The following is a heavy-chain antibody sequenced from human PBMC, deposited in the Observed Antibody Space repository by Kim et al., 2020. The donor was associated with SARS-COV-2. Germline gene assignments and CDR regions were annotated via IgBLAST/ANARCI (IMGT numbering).Heavy chain of an antibody. CDR2: INHSGST. J-gene: IGHJ5*02. CDR1: GGSFSGYY. D-gene: IGHD6-13*01. V-gene: IGHV4-34*01. CDR3: AKVGSRAGSWSRYNWFDP. Sequence: SETLSLTCAVYGGSFSGYYWSWIRQPPGKGLEWIGEINHSGSTNYNPSLKSRVTISVDTSKNQFSLKLSSVTAADTAVYYCAKVGSRAGSWSRYNWFDPWGQGTLVTVSS.